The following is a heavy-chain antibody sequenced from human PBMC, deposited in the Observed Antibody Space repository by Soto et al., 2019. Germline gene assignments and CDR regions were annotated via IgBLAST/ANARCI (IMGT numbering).Heavy chain of an antibody. CDR3: ARAAYYYDSSGYYLLIDYYFDY. V-gene: IGHV1-69*13. Sequence: SVKVSCKASGGTFSSYAISWVRQAPGQGLEWMGGIIPIFGTANYAQKFQGRVTITADESTSTAYMELSSLRSEDTAVYYCARAAYYYDSSGYYLLIDYYFDYWGQGTLVTVSS. J-gene: IGHJ4*02. D-gene: IGHD3-22*01. CDR2: IIPIFGTA. CDR1: GGTFSSYA.